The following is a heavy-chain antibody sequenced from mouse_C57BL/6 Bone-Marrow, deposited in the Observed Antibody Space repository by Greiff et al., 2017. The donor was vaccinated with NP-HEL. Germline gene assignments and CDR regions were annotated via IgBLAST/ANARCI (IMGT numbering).Heavy chain of an antibody. CDR2: IDPSDSYT. CDR1: GYTFTSYW. J-gene: IGHJ1*03. D-gene: IGHD1-1*01. Sequence: VQLQQPGAELVMPGASVKLSCKASGYTFTSYWMHWVKQRPGQGLEWIGEIDPSDSYTNYNQKFKGKSTLTVAKSSSTAYMQLSSLTSEDSAVYYCARRYGSLYFDVWGTGTTVTVSS. V-gene: IGHV1-69*01. CDR3: ARRYGSLYFDV.